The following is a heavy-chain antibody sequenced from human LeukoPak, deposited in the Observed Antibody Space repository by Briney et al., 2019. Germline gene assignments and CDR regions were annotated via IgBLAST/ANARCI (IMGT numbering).Heavy chain of an antibody. Sequence: ASVKVSCKPSGFTFTSSAMQWVRQARGQRLEWMGWISAYNGNTNYAQKLQGRVTMTTDTSTSTAYMELRSLRSDDTAVYYCAIPYYYDSSGYYYDYWGQGTLVTVSS. V-gene: IGHV1-18*01. J-gene: IGHJ4*02. CDR3: AIPYYYDSSGYYYDY. D-gene: IGHD3-22*01. CDR1: GFTFTSSA. CDR2: ISAYNGNT.